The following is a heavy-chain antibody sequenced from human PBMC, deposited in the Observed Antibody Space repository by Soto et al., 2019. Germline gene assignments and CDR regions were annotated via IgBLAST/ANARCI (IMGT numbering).Heavy chain of an antibody. Sequence: EVQLLESGGGLVQPGGSLRLSCAASGFTFSSYAMSWVRQAPGKGLEWVSVISAGDGSAFYADAVKARFTISRDNSKNTLFLQLNSLRAEDTAVYDCAKVAEVLWFGELHYMDVWGKGTTVTVSS. CDR2: ISAGDGSA. CDR3: AKVAEVLWFGELHYMDV. CDR1: GFTFSSYA. D-gene: IGHD3-10*01. J-gene: IGHJ6*03. V-gene: IGHV3-23*01.